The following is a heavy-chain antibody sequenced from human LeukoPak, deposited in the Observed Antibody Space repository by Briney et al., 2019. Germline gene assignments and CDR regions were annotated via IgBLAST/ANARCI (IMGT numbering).Heavy chain of an antibody. V-gene: IGHV1-69*01. D-gene: IGHD3-16*02. Sequence: GSSVKVSCKASGGTFSSHAISWVRQAPGQGLEWMGGIIPIFGTANYAQKFQGRVTITADESTSTAYMELSSLRSEDTAVYYCARTDYDYVWGSYRYTGPFFFDYWGQGTLVTVSS. CDR1: GGTFSSHA. CDR3: ARTDYDYVWGSYRYTGPFFFDY. CDR2: IIPIFGTA. J-gene: IGHJ4*02.